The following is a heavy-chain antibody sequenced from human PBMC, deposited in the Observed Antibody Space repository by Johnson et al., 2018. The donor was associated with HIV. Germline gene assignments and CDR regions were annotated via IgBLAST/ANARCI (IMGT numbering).Heavy chain of an antibody. CDR3: LQDGYCSSANCHTGAFDV. Sequence: EVLLLESGGTVVQPGGSLRLSCETSGFPYSSFAMSWVRQAPGKGLEWLSRIRGRGDHIYSADSVKGRFSISRDNSKNMLYLQMDSLRVEDTAVYFCLQDGYCSSANCHTGAFDVWGRGTTVTVSS. V-gene: IGHV3-23*01. CDR1: GFPYSSFA. CDR2: IRGRGDHI. D-gene: IGHD2-2*02. J-gene: IGHJ3*01.